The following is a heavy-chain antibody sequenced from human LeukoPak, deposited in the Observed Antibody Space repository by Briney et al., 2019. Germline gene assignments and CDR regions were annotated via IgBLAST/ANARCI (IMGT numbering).Heavy chain of an antibody. D-gene: IGHD6-13*01. V-gene: IGHV1-2*02. CDR1: GYTLTDYY. Sequence: ASVKVSCKASGYTLTDYYMLWVRQAPGQGLEWMGWINPNSGATKYAQKFQGRVTMTRDRSISTAYMELSRLRSDDTAVYYCARGSSSWSTFDYWGQGTLVTVSS. CDR2: INPNSGAT. J-gene: IGHJ4*02. CDR3: ARGSSSWSTFDY.